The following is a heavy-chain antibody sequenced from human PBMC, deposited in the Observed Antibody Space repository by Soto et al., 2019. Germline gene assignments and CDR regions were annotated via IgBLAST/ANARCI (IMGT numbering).Heavy chain of an antibody. Sequence: QVQLVQSGAEVKKPGASVKVSCKASGYTFTGYYMHWVRQAPGQGLEWMGWINPNSGVTNYAQKFQGWVTMTRDTSISTAYMELSRLRSDDTAVYYCARDLGSSGYYGMDVWGQGTKVTVSS. V-gene: IGHV1-2*04. CDR2: INPNSGVT. J-gene: IGHJ6*02. CDR1: GYTFTGYY. CDR3: ARDLGSSGYYGMDV. D-gene: IGHD6-6*01.